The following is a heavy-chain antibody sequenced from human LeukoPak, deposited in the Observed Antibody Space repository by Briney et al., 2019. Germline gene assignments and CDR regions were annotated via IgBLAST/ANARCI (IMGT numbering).Heavy chain of an antibody. J-gene: IGHJ4*02. CDR1: GYTFTTYP. CDR2: LNPGNADT. CDR3: AGKGYYSSGSYHFDH. D-gene: IGHD3-10*01. V-gene: IGHV1-3*01. Sequence: ASVKVSCKASGYTFTTYPIHWVRQAPGQRLEWMGWLNPGNADTSSSQNFQGRVTITRDTSASTAYMELTSLTSEDTAVYYCAGKGYYSSGSYHFDHWGQGTLVTVSS.